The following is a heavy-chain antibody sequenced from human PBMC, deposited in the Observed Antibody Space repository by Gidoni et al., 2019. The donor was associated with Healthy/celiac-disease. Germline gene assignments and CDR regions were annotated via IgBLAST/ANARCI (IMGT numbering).Heavy chain of an antibody. CDR3: ARGHGSSIDY. CDR1: GFTFSSYG. J-gene: IGHJ4*02. V-gene: IGHV3-33*01. Sequence: QVQLVESGGGVVQPGRSLRLSCAASGFTFSSYGMHWVRQAPGKGLEGVAVIWYDGSNKYYADSVKGRFTISRDNSKNTLYLQMNSLRAEDTAVYYCARGHGSSIDYWGQGTLVTVSS. D-gene: IGHD6-13*01. CDR2: IWYDGSNK.